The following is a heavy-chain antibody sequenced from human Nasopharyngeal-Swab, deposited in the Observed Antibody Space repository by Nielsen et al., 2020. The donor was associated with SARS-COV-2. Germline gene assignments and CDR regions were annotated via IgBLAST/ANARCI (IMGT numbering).Heavy chain of an antibody. CDR3: ARSPGYSSSWPYYYYYMDV. CDR2: ISSNGGST. V-gene: IGHV3-64*04. Sequence: VRQAPGKRLEYVSAISSNGGSTYYADSVKGRFTISRDNSKNTLYLQMNSLRAEDTAVYYCARSPGYSSSWPYYYYYMDVWGKGTTVTVSS. D-gene: IGHD6-13*01. J-gene: IGHJ6*03.